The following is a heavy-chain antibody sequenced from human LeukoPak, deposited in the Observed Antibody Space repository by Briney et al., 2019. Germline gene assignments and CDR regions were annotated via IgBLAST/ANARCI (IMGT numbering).Heavy chain of an antibody. Sequence: PSETLSLTCAVSGGSISSSNWWSWVRQPPGKGLEWIGEIYHSGSTNYNPSLKSRVTISVDKSKNQFSLKLSSVTAADTAVYYCARGNYYDSSGYYEGAFDIWGQGTMVTVSS. CDR3: ARGNYYDSSGYYEGAFDI. V-gene: IGHV4-4*02. D-gene: IGHD3-22*01. CDR1: GGSISSSNW. CDR2: IYHSGST. J-gene: IGHJ3*02.